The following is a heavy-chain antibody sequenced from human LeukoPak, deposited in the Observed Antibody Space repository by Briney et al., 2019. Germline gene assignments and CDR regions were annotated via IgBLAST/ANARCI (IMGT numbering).Heavy chain of an antibody. Sequence: PSETLSLTCTVSGGSISSYYWSWIRQPPGKGLEWIGYIYYSGSTNYNPSLKSRVTISVDTSKNQFSLKLSSVTAADTAVYYCARSRGSLGDYWGQGTLVTVSS. CDR1: GGSISSYY. V-gene: IGHV4-59*01. D-gene: IGHD3-10*01. CDR3: ARSRGSLGDY. CDR2: IYYSGST. J-gene: IGHJ4*02.